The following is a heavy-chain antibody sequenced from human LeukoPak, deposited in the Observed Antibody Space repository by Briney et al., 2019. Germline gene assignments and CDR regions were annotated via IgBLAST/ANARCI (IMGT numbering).Heavy chain of an antibody. CDR3: AKDLPTKCRGDCPSDY. CDR2: ISDNGGRT. Sequence: GGSLRLSCAVSGFTFRSYAMNWVRQAPGKGLEWVSHISDNGGRTYYAESVKGRFAISRDNSKNTLYLQMNSLRVDDTALYYCAKDLPTKCRGDCPSDYWGQGTLVTVSS. V-gene: IGHV3-23*01. CDR1: GFTFRSYA. J-gene: IGHJ4*02. D-gene: IGHD2-21*02.